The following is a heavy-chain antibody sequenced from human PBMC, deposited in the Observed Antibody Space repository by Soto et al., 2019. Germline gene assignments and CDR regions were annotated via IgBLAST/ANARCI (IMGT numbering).Heavy chain of an antibody. CDR2: IYYSGST. V-gene: IGHV4-59*08. CDR3: ARLRSWLDY. CDR1: GGSIRSYY. J-gene: IGHJ4*02. D-gene: IGHD6-13*01. Sequence: SETLSLTCTVSGGSIRSYYWSWIRQPPGKGLEWIGYIYYSGSTNYNPSLKSRVTISVDTSKNQFSLKLSSVTAADTAVYYCARLRSWLDYWGQGTLVTVSS.